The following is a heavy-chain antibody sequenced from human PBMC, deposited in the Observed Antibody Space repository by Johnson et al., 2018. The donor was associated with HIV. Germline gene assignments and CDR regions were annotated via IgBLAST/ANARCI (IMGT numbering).Heavy chain of an antibody. J-gene: IGHJ3*02. D-gene: IGHD3-16*01. CDR1: GFTVSSNY. Sequence: VQLVESGGGVVRPGGSLRLSCAASGFTVSSNYMSWVRQAPGKGLEWVSVIYSGGSTYYADSVKGRFTISRDNSKNTLYLQMNSLRAEDTAVYYCAREGGIRGPSPVDAFDIWGQGTMVTVSS. CDR3: AREGGIRGPSPVDAFDI. CDR2: IYSGGST. V-gene: IGHV3-66*01.